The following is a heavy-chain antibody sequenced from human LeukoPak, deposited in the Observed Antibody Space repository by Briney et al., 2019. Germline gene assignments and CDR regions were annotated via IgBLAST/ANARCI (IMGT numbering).Heavy chain of an antibody. CDR2: IYYSGIT. CDR1: GGSISSNSYY. J-gene: IGHJ4*02. CDR3: ASWGATHHYFDS. Sequence: SETLSLTCTVSGGSISSNSYYWGWIRQPPGKGLEWIGSIYYSGITYYNPSLKGRVTISVDTSKNQFSLKLSSVTAADTAVYYCASWGATHHYFDSWGRGTLVTVSS. V-gene: IGHV4-39*01. D-gene: IGHD1-26*01.